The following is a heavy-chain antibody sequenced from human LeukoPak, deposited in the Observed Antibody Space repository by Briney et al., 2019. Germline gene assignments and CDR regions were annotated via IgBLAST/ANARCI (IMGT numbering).Heavy chain of an antibody. Sequence: GGSLRLSCAASGFTFSSYAMNWVRQAPGRGLEGVSGFSGSGGTTYYAESVKGRFTISRDNSKNTLYLQMNSLRAEDTAVYYCANGNRCTSPNCLGYYYFYMDVWGKGTTVTVSS. V-gene: IGHV3-23*01. CDR3: ANGNRCTSPNCLGYYYFYMDV. J-gene: IGHJ6*03. CDR1: GFTFSSYA. D-gene: IGHD2-8*01. CDR2: FSGSGGTT.